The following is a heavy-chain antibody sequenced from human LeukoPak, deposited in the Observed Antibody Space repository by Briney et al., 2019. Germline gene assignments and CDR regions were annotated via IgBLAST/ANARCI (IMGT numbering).Heavy chain of an antibody. Sequence: GSLRLSCAASGFTVSSNYMSWVRQAPGKGLEWVSVIYSGGSTYYADSVKGRFTISRDNSKNTLYLQMNSLRAEDTAVYYCARLDRSGYPFDYWGQGTLVTVSS. V-gene: IGHV3-66*01. J-gene: IGHJ4*02. CDR3: ARLDRSGYPFDY. CDR1: GFTVSSNY. D-gene: IGHD5-12*01. CDR2: IYSGGST.